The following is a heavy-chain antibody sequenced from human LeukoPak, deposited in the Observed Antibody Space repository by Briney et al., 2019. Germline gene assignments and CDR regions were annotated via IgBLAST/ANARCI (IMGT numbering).Heavy chain of an antibody. CDR3: TSSTYYYDSSYDY. J-gene: IGHJ4*02. CDR1: GFTFGDYD. Sequence: SGGSLRLSCTASGFTFGDYDVSWVRQAPVKGLEWVGFIRSKTYGGTTEYAASVKGRFTISRDDSKSIAYLQMNSLKSEDTAVYYCTSSTYYYDSSYDYWGQGTLVTVSS. CDR2: IRSKTYGGTT. V-gene: IGHV3-49*04. D-gene: IGHD3-22*01.